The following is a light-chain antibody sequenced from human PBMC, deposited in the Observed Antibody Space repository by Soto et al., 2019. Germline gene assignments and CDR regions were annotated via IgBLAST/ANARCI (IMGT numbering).Light chain of an antibody. J-gene: IGLJ3*02. CDR1: SSNIGAGYV. CDR2: GNS. Sequence: QSVLTQPPSVSGAPGQRVTISCTGSSSNIGAGYVVHWYQQLPGTAPKLLIYGNSNRPSGVPDRFSGSKSGTSASLAITGLQAEDEADYHCQSYDSSLSGWVFGGGTKLTVL. V-gene: IGLV1-40*01. CDR3: QSYDSSLSGWV.